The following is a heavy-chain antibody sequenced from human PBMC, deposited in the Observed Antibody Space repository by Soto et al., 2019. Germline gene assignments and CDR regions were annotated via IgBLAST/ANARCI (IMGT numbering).Heavy chain of an antibody. D-gene: IGHD3-22*01. CDR3: TLPHPDYDSSGYYYADDY. J-gene: IGHJ4*02. Sequence: LRLSCAASGFSISGSAIHWARQASGKGLEWVGRIRSRTNSYATAYAASVRGRFTISRDDSRNTAFLQMDSLKTEDTAVYYCTLPHPDYDSSGYYYADDYWGQGTLVTVSS. CDR2: IRSRTNSYAT. CDR1: GFSISGSA. V-gene: IGHV3-73*01.